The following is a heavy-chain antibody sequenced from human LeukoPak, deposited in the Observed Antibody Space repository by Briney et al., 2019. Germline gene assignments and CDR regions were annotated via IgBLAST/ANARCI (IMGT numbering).Heavy chain of an antibody. CDR1: GFTFSSYG. D-gene: IGHD3-16*01. CDR2: VNSDGSGT. Sequence: GGTLRLSCAASGFTFSSYGMSWVRQAPGKGLEWVSHVNSDGSGTDYADSVKGRFTISRDNAKNTLYLQMNSLRVEDTAVYYCVCLGLGGLSLDWGQGTLVTVSS. V-gene: IGHV3-74*01. J-gene: IGHJ4*02. CDR3: VCLGLGGLSLD.